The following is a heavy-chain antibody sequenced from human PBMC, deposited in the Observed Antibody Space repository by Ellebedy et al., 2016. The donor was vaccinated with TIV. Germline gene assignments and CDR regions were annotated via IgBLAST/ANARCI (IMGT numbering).Heavy chain of an antibody. CDR1: GFRFGDYT. J-gene: IGHJ4*02. Sequence: GGSLRLSCAASGFRFGDYTMNWVRQVPGKGLEWISSISSTSTYIDYSDSVKGRITISRDNAKNSLFLEMDSLRAEDTAVYYCARDRAFGEFDYWGQGTLVTVSS. V-gene: IGHV3-21*06. CDR2: ISSTSTYI. CDR3: ARDRAFGEFDY. D-gene: IGHD3-10*01.